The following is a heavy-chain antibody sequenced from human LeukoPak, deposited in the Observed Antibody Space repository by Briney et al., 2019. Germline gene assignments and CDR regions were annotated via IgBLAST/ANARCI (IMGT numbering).Heavy chain of an antibody. CDR2: IYYSGST. D-gene: IGHD3-16*02. V-gene: IGHV4-59*12. Sequence: PSETLSLTCPVSGGSISSYYWSWIRQPPGKGLEWIGYIYYSGSTNYNPSLKSRVTISVDTSKNQFSLKLNSVTAADTAVYYCARDSGLRLGELSSRVYFDYWGQGALVTVSS. J-gene: IGHJ4*02. CDR1: GGSISSYY. CDR3: ARDSGLRLGELSSRVYFDY.